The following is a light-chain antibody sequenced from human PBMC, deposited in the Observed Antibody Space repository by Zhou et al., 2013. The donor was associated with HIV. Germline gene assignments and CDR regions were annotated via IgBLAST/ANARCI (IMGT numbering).Light chain of an antibody. Sequence: EIVLTQSPGTLSLSPGERATLSCRASQSVSSSYLAWYQQKPGQAPRLLIYGASSRATGIPDRFSGSGSGTDFTLTISRLEPEDFAVYYCQQYGSSPPVTFGQGTKGGNQT. CDR2: GAS. J-gene: IGKJ1*01. V-gene: IGKV3-20*01. CDR3: QQYGSSPPVT. CDR1: QSVSSSY.